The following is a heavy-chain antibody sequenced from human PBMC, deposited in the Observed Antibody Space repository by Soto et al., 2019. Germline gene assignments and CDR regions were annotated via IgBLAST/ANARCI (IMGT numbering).Heavy chain of an antibody. V-gene: IGHV4-59*01. J-gene: IGHJ4*02. CDR3: ARSIDSSSFYFSNC. CDR2: IHHTGST. Sequence: PSETLSLTCTVSGGFISSYDWSWIRQSPGKGLELIGYIHHTGSTNYNPSLKSRVTLSLDTSRNQLSLKLYSVTAADTAVYYCARSIDSSSFYFSNCWGQRTLVTVSS. CDR1: GGFISSYD. D-gene: IGHD3-22*01.